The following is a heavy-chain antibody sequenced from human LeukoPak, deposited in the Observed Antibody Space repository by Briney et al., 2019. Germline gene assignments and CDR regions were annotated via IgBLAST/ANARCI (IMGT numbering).Heavy chain of an antibody. CDR3: APGSGWYIPYFDY. V-gene: IGHV3-30*02. CDR1: GFNFNSYD. J-gene: IGHJ4*02. CDR2: IRYDGSNQ. D-gene: IGHD6-19*01. Sequence: GGSLRLSCAASGFNFNSYDIHWVRQAPGKGLEWVTFIRYDGSNQYYADSVKGRFTISRDNSKNMVSLQMKSLRGEDTAVYYCAPGSGWYIPYFDYWGQGTLVTVSS.